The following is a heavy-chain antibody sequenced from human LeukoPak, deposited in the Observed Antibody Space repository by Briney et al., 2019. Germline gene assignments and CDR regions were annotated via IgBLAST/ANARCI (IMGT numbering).Heavy chain of an antibody. CDR3: ARAGSYRLTTTL. V-gene: IGHV4-59*01. CDR2: ISYSGST. CDR1: GGSISPYY. J-gene: IGHJ4*02. Sequence: SETLSLTCTVSGGSISPYYWIWIRQPPGKGLEWIGYISYSGSTSFNPSLKGRVTISIHTSTNQLSLALSSVTAADTAVYYCARAGSYRLTTTLWGQGTLVAVSS. D-gene: IGHD4-17*01.